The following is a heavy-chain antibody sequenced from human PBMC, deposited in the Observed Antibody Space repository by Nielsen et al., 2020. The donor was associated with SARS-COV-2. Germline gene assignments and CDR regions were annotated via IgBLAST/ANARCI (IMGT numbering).Heavy chain of an antibody. J-gene: IGHJ3*02. Sequence: GGSLRLSCAASGFTFSSHWMNWVRQAPGKGLEWVAAIDGTSSYIYYADAVKGRLTISRDNAKNSLFLQMDSLRAEDTAVYYCARRWYGSGSDREAFDIWGRGTMVTISS. D-gene: IGHD3-10*01. V-gene: IGHV3-21*01. CDR2: IDGTSSYI. CDR3: ARRWYGSGSDREAFDI. CDR1: GFTFSSHW.